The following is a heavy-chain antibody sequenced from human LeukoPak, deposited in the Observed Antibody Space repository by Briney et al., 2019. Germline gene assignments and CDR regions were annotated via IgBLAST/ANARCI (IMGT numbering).Heavy chain of an antibody. V-gene: IGHV3-30*04. CDR2: ISNDGSIK. CDR1: GFTFRAYV. CDR3: ARDVPFDC. J-gene: IGHJ4*02. Sequence: GGSLRLSCAASGFTFRAYVMYWVPQAPGKGLEWVAAISNDGSIKHNADSVKGRFTISRDNSKNTLFLQMNSLRTEDTAVYFCARDVPFDCWGQGTRVTVSS. D-gene: IGHD3-10*02.